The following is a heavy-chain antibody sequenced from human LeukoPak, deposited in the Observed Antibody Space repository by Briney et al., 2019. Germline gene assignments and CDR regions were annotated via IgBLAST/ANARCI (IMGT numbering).Heavy chain of an antibody. CDR3: AKRNVEADF. D-gene: IGHD1-1*01. Sequence: GGSLRLSCVASEFTFSWYWMSWVRQAPGKGLEWVASINQDGSDEYYVDSVKGRFTISRDNAKNSLYLQMNSLRAEDTAVYYCAKRNVEADFWGQGALVTVSS. V-gene: IGHV3-7*03. CDR1: EFTFSWYW. J-gene: IGHJ4*02. CDR2: INQDGSDE.